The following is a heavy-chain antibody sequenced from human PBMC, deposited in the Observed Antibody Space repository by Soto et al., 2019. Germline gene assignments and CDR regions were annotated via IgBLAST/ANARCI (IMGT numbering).Heavy chain of an antibody. CDR3: AREYTAWPRYYGLDV. J-gene: IGHJ6*02. V-gene: IGHV3-21*01. Sequence: GGSLRLSCVVSGFPFSSYSINWVRQSPGKGLEWVSSISSRSDIYYADSVKGRFTISRDNAKNSVSLQMNRLRAEDTAVYYCAREYTAWPRYYGLDVSGQGTTVTVSS. CDR1: GFPFSSYS. CDR2: ISSRSDI. D-gene: IGHD2-2*02.